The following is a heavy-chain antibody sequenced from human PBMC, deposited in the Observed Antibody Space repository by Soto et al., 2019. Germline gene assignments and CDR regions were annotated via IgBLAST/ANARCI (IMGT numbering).Heavy chain of an antibody. V-gene: IGHV1-3*01. CDR1: GYTFTSSA. CDR2: INAGNGNT. Sequence: GXXVKVSCTASGYTFTSSAMHWVRHAPGQRLEWMGWINAGNGNTKYSQKFQDRVTITRDTSASTAYMELSSLRSEDTAVYYCARSRRESSTSVDPWGQGTLVTVSS. D-gene: IGHD2-2*01. J-gene: IGHJ5*02. CDR3: ARSRRESSTSVDP.